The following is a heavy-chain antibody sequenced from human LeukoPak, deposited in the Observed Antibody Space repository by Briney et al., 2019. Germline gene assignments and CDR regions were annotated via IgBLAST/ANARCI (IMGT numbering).Heavy chain of an antibody. J-gene: IGHJ4*02. CDR3: ARDHFQQQRIRPGHHYFDY. V-gene: IGHV3-21*01. CDR1: GFTFSSYS. CDR2: ISSSSSYI. D-gene: IGHD6-13*01. Sequence: GGSLRLSCAASGFTFSSYSMNWVRQAPGKGLEWVSSISSSSSYIYYADSVKGRFTISRDNAKNSLYLQMNSLRAEDTAVYYCARDHFQQQRIRPGHHYFDYWGQGTLVTVSS.